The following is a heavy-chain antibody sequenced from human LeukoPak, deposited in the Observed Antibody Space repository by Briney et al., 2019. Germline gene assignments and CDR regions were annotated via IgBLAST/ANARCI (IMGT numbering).Heavy chain of an antibody. V-gene: IGHV3-7*04. J-gene: IGHJ4*02. CDR1: GVTINIHW. CDR2: IKGDGGEK. D-gene: IGHD4-11*01. CDR3: ARPRNRVYDY. Sequence: GGSLRLSCVASGVTINIHWMSWVRQAPGKGLEWVANIKGDGGEKYYVDSVKGRFTVSRDNAKNSLYLQMNSLRAEDTAVYYCARPRNRVYDYWGQGTLVTVSS.